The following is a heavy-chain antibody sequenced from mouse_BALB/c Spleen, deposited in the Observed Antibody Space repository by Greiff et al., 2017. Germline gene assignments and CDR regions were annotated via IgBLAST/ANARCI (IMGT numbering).Heavy chain of an antibody. V-gene: IGHV6-6*02. D-gene: IGHD1-1*01. J-gene: IGHJ2*01. CDR3: TRSYGGFYFDY. Sequence: EVKLVESGGGLVQPGGSMKLSCVASGFTFSNYWMNWVRQSPEKGLEWVAEIRLKSNNYATHYAESVKGRFTISRDDSKSSVYLQMNNLRAEDTGIYYCTRSYGGFYFDYWGQGTTLTVSS. CDR1: GFTFSNYW. CDR2: IRLKSNNYAT.